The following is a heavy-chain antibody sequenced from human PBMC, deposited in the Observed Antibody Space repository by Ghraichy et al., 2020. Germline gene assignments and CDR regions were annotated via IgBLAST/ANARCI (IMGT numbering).Heavy chain of an antibody. CDR1: GDSVSSNSAA. V-gene: IGHV6-1*01. D-gene: IGHD6-6*01. Sequence: SETLSLTCAISGDSVSSNSAAWNWIRQSPSRGLEWLGRTYYRSKWYNDYALSVKSRITINPDTSKNQFSLQLNAVTPEDTAVYYCARWIAAGHDSFDIWGQGTLVTVSS. CDR2: TYYRSKWYN. J-gene: IGHJ3*02. CDR3: ARWIAAGHDSFDI.